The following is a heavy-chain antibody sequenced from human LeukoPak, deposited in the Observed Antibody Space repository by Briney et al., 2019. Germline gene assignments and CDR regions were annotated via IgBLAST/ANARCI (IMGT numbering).Heavy chain of an antibody. CDR1: GFTFSSYA. D-gene: IGHD2-21*02. V-gene: IGHV3-64*01. CDR3: ARGGYCGGDCYGYWYFDL. CDR2: ISSNGGNT. J-gene: IGHJ2*01. Sequence: GGSLRLSCAASGFTFSSYAMHWVRQAPGKGLEYVSAISSNGGNTYYAKSVKGRFTISRDNSKSTLDLQMGSLRAEDMAVYYCARGGYCGGDCYGYWYFDLWGRGTLVTVSA.